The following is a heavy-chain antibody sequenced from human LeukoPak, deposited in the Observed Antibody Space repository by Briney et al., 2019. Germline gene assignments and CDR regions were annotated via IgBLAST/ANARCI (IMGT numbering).Heavy chain of an antibody. D-gene: IGHD2-2*01. CDR1: GFTFSSYA. J-gene: IGHJ3*02. V-gene: IGHV3-23*01. Sequence: GGSLRLSCAASGFTFSSYAMSWVRQAPGKGLEWVSAISGSGGSTYYADSVKGRFTISRDNSKNTLYLQMNSLRAEDTAVYYCAKVGYCSSTSCYVRARGAFDIWGQGTMVTVSS. CDR2: ISGSGGST. CDR3: AKVGYCSSTSCYVRARGAFDI.